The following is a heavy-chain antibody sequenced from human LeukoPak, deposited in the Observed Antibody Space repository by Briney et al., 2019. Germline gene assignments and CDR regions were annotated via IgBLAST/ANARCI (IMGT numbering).Heavy chain of an antibody. CDR2: MNPNSGNT. V-gene: IGHV1-8*02. D-gene: IGHD3-10*01. Sequence: ASVKVSCKASGYTFTSYDINWVRQATGQGLEWMGWMNPNSGNTGYAQKFQGRVTMTRNTSISTAYMELSSLRSEDTAVYYCARTRWFGELLTDYGMDVWGQGTTVTVSS. CDR3: ARTRWFGELLTDYGMDV. J-gene: IGHJ6*02. CDR1: GYTFTSYD.